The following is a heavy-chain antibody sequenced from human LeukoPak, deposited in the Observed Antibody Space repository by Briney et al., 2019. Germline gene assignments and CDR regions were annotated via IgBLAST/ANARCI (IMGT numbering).Heavy chain of an antibody. CDR1: GYTFTGYY. Sequence: ASVKVSCKASGYTFTGYYMHWVRQAPGQGLEWMGRINPNSGGTNYAQKFQGRVTMTEDTSTDTAYMELSSLRSEDTAVYYCATDLVVRPFDYWGQGTLVTVSS. J-gene: IGHJ4*02. CDR2: INPNSGGT. CDR3: ATDLVVRPFDY. D-gene: IGHD2-15*01. V-gene: IGHV1-2*06.